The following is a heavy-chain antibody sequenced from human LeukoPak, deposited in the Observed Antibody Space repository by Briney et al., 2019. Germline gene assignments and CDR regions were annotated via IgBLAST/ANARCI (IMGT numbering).Heavy chain of an antibody. CDR1: GFTFSSYS. CDR2: ISSSSSYI. D-gene: IGHD3-9*01. CDR3: ARGDILTGYYWFDP. Sequence: GGSLRLSCAASGFTFSSYSMNWVRQAPGKGLEWVSSISSSSSYIYYADSVKGRFTISRDNAKNSLYLQMNSLRAEDTAVYYCARGDILTGYYWFDPWGQGTLVTVSP. V-gene: IGHV3-21*01. J-gene: IGHJ5*02.